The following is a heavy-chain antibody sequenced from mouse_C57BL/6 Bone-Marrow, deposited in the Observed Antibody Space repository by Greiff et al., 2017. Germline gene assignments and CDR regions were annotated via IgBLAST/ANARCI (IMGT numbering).Heavy chain of an antibody. Sequence: EVKLMESGGGLVQSGRSLRLSCATSGFTFSDFYMEWVRQAPGKGLEWIAASRNKANDYTTEYSASVKGRFIVSRDTSQSILYLQMNALRAEDTAIYYCARFYYGSSYWYFDVWGTGTTVTVSS. CDR3: ARFYYGSSYWYFDV. V-gene: IGHV7-1*01. CDR2: SRNKANDYTT. J-gene: IGHJ1*03. CDR1: GFTFSDFY. D-gene: IGHD1-1*01.